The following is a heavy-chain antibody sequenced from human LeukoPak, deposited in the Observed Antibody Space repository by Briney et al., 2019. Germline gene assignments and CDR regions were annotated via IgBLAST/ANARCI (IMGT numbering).Heavy chain of an antibody. CDR3: ASDLDYYDSSGSNAFDI. CDR2: INPSGGST. Sequence: ASVKVSCKASGYTFTSYDINWVRQAPGQGLEWMGIINPSGGSTSYAQKFQGRVTMTRDMSTSTVYMELSSLRSEDTAVYYCASDLDYYDSSGSNAFDIWGQGTMVTVSS. J-gene: IGHJ3*02. D-gene: IGHD3-22*01. CDR1: GYTFTSYD. V-gene: IGHV1-46*01.